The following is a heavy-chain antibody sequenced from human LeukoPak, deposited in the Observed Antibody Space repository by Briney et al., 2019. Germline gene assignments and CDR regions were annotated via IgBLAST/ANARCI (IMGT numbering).Heavy chain of an antibody. Sequence: ASAKVSCKVSGYTLTELSMHWVRQAPGKGLEWMGGFDPEDGETIYAQKFQGRVTMTEDTSTDTAYMELSSLRSEDTAVYYCATDWEAVAGLRFWGQGTLVTVSS. V-gene: IGHV1-24*01. D-gene: IGHD6-19*01. CDR3: ATDWEAVAGLRF. CDR1: GYTLTELS. CDR2: FDPEDGET. J-gene: IGHJ4*02.